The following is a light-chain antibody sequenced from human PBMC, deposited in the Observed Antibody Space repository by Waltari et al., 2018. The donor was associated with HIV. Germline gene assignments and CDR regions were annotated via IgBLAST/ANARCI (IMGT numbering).Light chain of an antibody. Sequence: DIQMTQSLSTLSASIGDRATITCRASQSISNWLAWYQQKPGKAPKLLIYKASTLEGGVPSRFSGSGSGTEFTLTINSLQPDDFATYFCQQYYLYPWTFGQGA. CDR1: QSISNW. V-gene: IGKV1-5*03. CDR3: QQYYLYPWT. CDR2: KAS. J-gene: IGKJ1*01.